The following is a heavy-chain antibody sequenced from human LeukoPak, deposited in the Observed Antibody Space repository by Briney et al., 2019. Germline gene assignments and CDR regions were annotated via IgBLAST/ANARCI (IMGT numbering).Heavy chain of an antibody. CDR3: ARDPSGDYYGSGSPFDY. Sequence: GASVKVSCKASGYTFTSYGISWVRQAPGQGLEWMGWISAYNGNTNYAQKLQGRVTMTTDTSTSTAYMELRSLRSDDTAVYYCARDPSGDYYGSGSPFDYWGQGTLVTVSS. CDR1: GYTFTSYG. V-gene: IGHV1-18*01. J-gene: IGHJ4*02. CDR2: ISAYNGNT. D-gene: IGHD3-10*01.